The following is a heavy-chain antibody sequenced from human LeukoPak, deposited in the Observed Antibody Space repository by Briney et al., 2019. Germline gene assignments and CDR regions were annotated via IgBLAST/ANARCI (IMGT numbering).Heavy chain of an antibody. V-gene: IGHV6-1*01. J-gene: IGHJ6*02. CDR3: AKSINSSGWYAYYYYYYGMDV. CDR2: TYYRXKWYN. D-gene: IGHD6-19*01. Sequence: NSXXXNWIRQSPSRGLXXLGXTYYRXKWYNDYAVSVKSRITINPDTSKNQFSLQLNSVTPEDTAVYYCAKSINSSGWYAYYYYYYGMDVWGQGTTVTVSS. CDR1: NSXX.